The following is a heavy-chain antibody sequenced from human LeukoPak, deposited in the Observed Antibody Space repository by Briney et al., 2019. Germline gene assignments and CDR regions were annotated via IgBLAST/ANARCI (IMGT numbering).Heavy chain of an antibody. CDR3: ARESRYSGLGSSRGFDY. D-gene: IGHD1-26*01. CDR2: INHSGST. J-gene: IGHJ4*02. V-gene: IGHV4-34*01. CDR1: GGSFSGYY. Sequence: SETLSLTCAVYGGSFSGYYWSWIRQPPGKGLEWIGEINHSGSTNCNPSLKSRVTISVDTSKNQFSLKLSSVTAADTAVYYCARESRYSGLGSSRGFDYWGQGTLVTVSS.